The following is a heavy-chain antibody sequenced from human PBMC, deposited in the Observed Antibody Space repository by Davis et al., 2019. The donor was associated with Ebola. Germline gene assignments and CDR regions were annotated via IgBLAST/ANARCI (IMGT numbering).Heavy chain of an antibody. V-gene: IGHV4-61*08. Sequence: SETLSLTCTVFGGSISSGGYYWSWIRQPPGKGLEWIGYIYYSGSTNYNPSLKSRVTISVDTSKNQFSLKLSSVTAADTAVYYCAGGYCSSTSCYSGLVYYGMDVWGQGTTVTVSS. D-gene: IGHD2-2*01. J-gene: IGHJ6*02. CDR3: AGGYCSSTSCYSGLVYYGMDV. CDR2: IYYSGST. CDR1: GGSISSGGYY.